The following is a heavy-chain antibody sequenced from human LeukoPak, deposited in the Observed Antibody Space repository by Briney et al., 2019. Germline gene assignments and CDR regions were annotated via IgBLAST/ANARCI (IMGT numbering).Heavy chain of an antibody. CDR2: IYYSGST. Sequence: SETLSLTCTVSGGSISSSSYYWGWIRQPPGKGLEWIGSIYYSGSTNYNPSLKSRVTISVDTSKNQFSLKLSSVTAADTAVYYCARRPKNYYYGSGSYYSPFDYWGQGTLVTISS. CDR1: GGSISSSSYY. J-gene: IGHJ4*02. V-gene: IGHV4-39*07. D-gene: IGHD3-10*01. CDR3: ARRPKNYYYGSGSYYSPFDY.